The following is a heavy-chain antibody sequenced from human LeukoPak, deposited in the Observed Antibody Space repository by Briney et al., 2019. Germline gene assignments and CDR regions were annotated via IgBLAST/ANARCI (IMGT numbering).Heavy chain of an antibody. V-gene: IGHV6-1*01. CDR1: GDSISSSSAG. J-gene: IGHJ6*02. CDR2: TVYRSKWYI. CDR3: ARDQDWYSGNTGGMDV. D-gene: IGHD1-26*01. Sequence: SQTLSLTCAISGDSISSSSAGWNCIRQSPSRGLEWLGRTVYRSKWYIDYALSVNSRMTINPDTYKNKFSLQLNSVTPEDTAVYYCARDQDWYSGNTGGMDVWGQGTTVTVSS.